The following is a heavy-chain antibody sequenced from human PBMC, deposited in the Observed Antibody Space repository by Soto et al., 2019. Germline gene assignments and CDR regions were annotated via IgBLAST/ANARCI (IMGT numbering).Heavy chain of an antibody. D-gene: IGHD2-8*02. CDR1: GGSISSGGYY. V-gene: IGHV4-31*11. CDR2: IFYSGTT. J-gene: IGHJ4*02. CDR3: ARDKITGLFDY. Sequence: SETLSLTCAVSGGSISSGGYYWSWIRQHPGKGLEWIGYIFYSGTTNYNPSLKSRVTISVDTSKNQFSLKLTSVTAADTAVYYCARDKITGLFDYWGQGTLVTVS.